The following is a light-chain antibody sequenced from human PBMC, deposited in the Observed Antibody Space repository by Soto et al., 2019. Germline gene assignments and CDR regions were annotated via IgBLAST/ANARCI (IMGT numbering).Light chain of an antibody. CDR2: GAS. V-gene: IGKV3-20*01. J-gene: IGKJ2*01. CDR1: QSVTSSY. Sequence: EIVLTQSPVTLSLSPGERATLSCRASQSVTSSYLGWYQQKPGQAPRLLIYGASIRATGIPSRFSGSWSGTYFTLTISGLDPEDFSVYYCQQYVSSPPTFGQGTKLEIK. CDR3: QQYVSSPPT.